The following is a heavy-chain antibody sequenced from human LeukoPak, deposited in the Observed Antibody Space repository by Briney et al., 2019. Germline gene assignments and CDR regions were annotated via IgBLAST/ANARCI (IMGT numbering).Heavy chain of an antibody. CDR3: ARGHRYYGSGSYLGRFDY. CDR2: INNSGST. V-gene: IGHV4-34*01. CDR1: GGSFSGYS. Sequence: SETLSLTCAVSGGSFSGYSWSWIRQPPGKGLEWIGEINNSGSTNYNPSLKSRVTISVDTSKNQFSLKLSSVTAADTAVYYCARGHRYYGSGSYLGRFDYWGQGTLVTVSS. D-gene: IGHD3-10*01. J-gene: IGHJ4*02.